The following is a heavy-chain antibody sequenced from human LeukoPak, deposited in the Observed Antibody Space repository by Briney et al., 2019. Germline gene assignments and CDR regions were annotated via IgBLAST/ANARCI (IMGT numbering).Heavy chain of an antibody. CDR2: ISAYNGNT. V-gene: IGHV1-18*01. D-gene: IGHD6-13*01. Sequence: ASVKVSCKASGYTFTSYGISWVRQAPGQGLDWMGWISAYNGNTNYAQKLQGRVTMTTDTSTSTAYMELRSLRSDDTAVYYCAREETGYSSSWNDPWGQGTLVTVSS. J-gene: IGHJ5*02. CDR1: GYTFTSYG. CDR3: AREETGYSSSWNDP.